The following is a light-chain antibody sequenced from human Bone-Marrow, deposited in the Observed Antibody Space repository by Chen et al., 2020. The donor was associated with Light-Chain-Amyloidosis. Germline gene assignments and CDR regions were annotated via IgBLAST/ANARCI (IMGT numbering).Light chain of an antibody. CDR1: SSDVGGDNH. V-gene: IGLV2-14*01. CDR2: EVT. Sequence: QSALPQPAPVSGSPGPSITISCTGTSSDVGGDNHVSWYQQHPDKAPKLMIYEVTNRPSWVPDRFSGSKSDNTASLTISGLQTEDEADYFCSSYTITNALVFGSGTRVTVL. CDR3: SSYTITNALV. J-gene: IGLJ1*01.